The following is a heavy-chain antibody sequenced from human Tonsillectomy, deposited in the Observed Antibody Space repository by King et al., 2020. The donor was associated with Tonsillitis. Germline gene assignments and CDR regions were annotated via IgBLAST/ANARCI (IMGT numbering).Heavy chain of an antibody. V-gene: IGHV4-59*01. Sequence: VQLQESGPGLVKPSETLSLTCTVSGGSISNYYWSWIRQPPGKGLEWIGYIYYSGSTNYNPSLKSRVTISVDTSRTQFSLKLSSVTAADTAVYYCAGGSYGNFEYWGQGTLVTVSS. J-gene: IGHJ4*02. CDR3: AGGSYGNFEY. D-gene: IGHD5-18*01. CDR2: IYYSGST. CDR1: GGSISNYY.